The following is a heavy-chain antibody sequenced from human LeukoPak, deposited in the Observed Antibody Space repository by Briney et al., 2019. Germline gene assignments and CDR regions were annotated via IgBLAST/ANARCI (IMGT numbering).Heavy chain of an antibody. CDR1: GFTFSSYA. CDR2: ISESGGST. Sequence: GGSLRLSCAASGFTFSSYAMTWVRQAPGKGLEWVSSISESGGSTFYADSVKGQFTVSRDNSKNTMYLQMNSLRAEDTAVYYCAKDRLRGAGGYLGQGTLVTVSS. J-gene: IGHJ4*02. CDR3: AKDRLRGAGGY. D-gene: IGHD3-16*01. V-gene: IGHV3-23*01.